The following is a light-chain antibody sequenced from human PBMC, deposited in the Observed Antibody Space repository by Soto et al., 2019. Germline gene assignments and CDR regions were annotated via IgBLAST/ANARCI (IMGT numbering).Light chain of an antibody. Sequence: QSVLTQPASVSGSLGQSITISCTGTSIDVGGYNYVSWYQQHPGQAPKLLIYDVSHRPSGISYRFSGSKSGNTASLTISGLQAEDEADYYCSSYTGSAALVIFRGGTKVTVL. CDR1: SIDVGGYNY. V-gene: IGLV2-14*03. J-gene: IGLJ2*01. CDR2: DVS. CDR3: SSYTGSAALVI.